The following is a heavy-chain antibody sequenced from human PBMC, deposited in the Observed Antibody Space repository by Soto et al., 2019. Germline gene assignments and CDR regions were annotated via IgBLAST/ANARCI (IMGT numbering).Heavy chain of an antibody. CDR3: ARSKYSISSFDY. J-gene: IGHJ4*02. D-gene: IGHD6-6*01. Sequence: SGPTLVNPTQTLTLTCTFSGFSLSTDDVGVGWIRQPPGKALDWLAAIYWDDDKRYSPSLKSRLTITKDTSKNQVLLTMTNMDPVDTATYFCARSKYSISSFDYWGQGXLVTVYS. CDR1: GFSLSTDDVG. V-gene: IGHV2-5*02. CDR2: IYWDDDK.